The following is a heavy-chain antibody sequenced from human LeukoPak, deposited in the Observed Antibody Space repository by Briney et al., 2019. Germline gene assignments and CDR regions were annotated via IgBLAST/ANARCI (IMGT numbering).Heavy chain of an antibody. D-gene: IGHD3-10*01. Sequence: GGSLRLSCAASGFTFSNYWMHWVRQDPGKGLVWVSFINPDGSTTNYADSVKGRFTISRDNAKNTLYLQMNSLRAEDTAVYYCAKDLHYGSADYWGQGTLVTVSS. CDR3: AKDLHYGSADY. CDR2: INPDGSTT. V-gene: IGHV3-74*01. CDR1: GFTFSNYW. J-gene: IGHJ4*02.